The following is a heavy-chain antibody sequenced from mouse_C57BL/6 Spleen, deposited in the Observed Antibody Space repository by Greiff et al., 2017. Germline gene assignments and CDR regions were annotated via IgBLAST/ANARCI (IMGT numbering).Heavy chain of an antibody. Sequence: VKLQESGPGLVAPSQSLSITCTVSGFSLTSYGVHWVRQPPGKGLEWLVVIWGDGSTTYNSALKSRLSISKDNSKSQVFLKMNSLQTDDTAMYYCARHGELGRGYFDYWGQGTTLTVSS. D-gene: IGHD4-1*01. CDR1: GFSLTSYG. V-gene: IGHV2-6-1*01. CDR3: ARHGELGRGYFDY. J-gene: IGHJ2*01. CDR2: IWGDGST.